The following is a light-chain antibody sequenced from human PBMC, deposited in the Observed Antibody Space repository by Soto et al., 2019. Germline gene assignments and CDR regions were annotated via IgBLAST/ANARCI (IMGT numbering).Light chain of an antibody. J-gene: IGKJ4*01. Sequence: EIVLTQSPGTLSLSPGERGTLSCRASQSISSNYLAWYQQKPGQAPRLLIYVASSRATGIPDRFSGSGSGTDFTLTISRVEPEDFAVYYGQQYGSSPQLTFGGGTKVEIK. CDR2: VAS. V-gene: IGKV3-20*01. CDR3: QQYGSSPQLT. CDR1: QSISSNY.